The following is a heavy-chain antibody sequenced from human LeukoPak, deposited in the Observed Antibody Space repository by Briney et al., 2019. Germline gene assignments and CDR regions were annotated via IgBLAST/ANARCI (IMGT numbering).Heavy chain of an antibody. V-gene: IGHV3-74*01. CDR1: GFAFSKYW. CDR3: VRAGHQDYYYFDL. J-gene: IGHJ2*01. CDR2: INNDGSAT. Sequence: GGSLRLSCAASGFAFSKYWIHWVRHRPGEGLVWVSRINNDGSATVYADSVRGRCTISRDNDENTVYLQMSSLRSEDTAVYYCVRAGHQDYYYFDLWGRGTLVSVSS.